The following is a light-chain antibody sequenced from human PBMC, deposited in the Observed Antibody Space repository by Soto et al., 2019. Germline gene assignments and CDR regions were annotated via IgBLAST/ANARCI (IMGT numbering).Light chain of an antibody. CDR1: QSVNSN. V-gene: IGKV3-15*01. Sequence: EIVMTQSPATLSVSPGGRATLSCRASQSVNSNLAWYQQKPGQAPRLLIYGASTRATGFPARFSGSGSGTEFTLTISSLQSEDSAVYFCQQYNKWPPWTFGQGTKVEIK. J-gene: IGKJ1*01. CDR2: GAS. CDR3: QQYNKWPPWT.